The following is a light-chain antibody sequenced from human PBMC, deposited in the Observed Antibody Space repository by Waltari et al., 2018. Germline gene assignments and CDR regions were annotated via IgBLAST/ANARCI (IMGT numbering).Light chain of an antibody. CDR3: MQGTHWPLT. CDR1: QSLVHSHGNTY. J-gene: IGKJ4*01. CDR2: KVS. V-gene: IGKV2-30*02. Sequence: VVMTQSPLSLPVTLGQPASISCKSSQSLVHSHGNTYLAWFQQRPGQSPRRLIYKVSNRESGVPDRFRASGSGPEFTLKISRVEAEDVGVYYCMQGTHWPLTFGGGTKVEIK.